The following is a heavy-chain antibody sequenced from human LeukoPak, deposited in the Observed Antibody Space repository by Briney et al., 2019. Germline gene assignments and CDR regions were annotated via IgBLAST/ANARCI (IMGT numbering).Heavy chain of an antibody. J-gene: IGHJ5*02. CDR1: GGSISSCY. V-gene: IGHV4-59*01. CDR2: IYYSGST. CDR3: ARDQIDSSGYYYSNWFDP. Sequence: KASETLSLTCTVSGGSISSCYWSWIRQPPGKGLEWIGYIYYSGSTNYNPSLKSRVTISVDTSKNQFSLKLSSVTAADTAVYYCARDQIDSSGYYYSNWFDPWGQGTLVTVSS. D-gene: IGHD3-22*01.